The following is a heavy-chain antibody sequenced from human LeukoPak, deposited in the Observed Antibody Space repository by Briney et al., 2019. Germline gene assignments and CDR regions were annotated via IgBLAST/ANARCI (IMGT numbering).Heavy chain of an antibody. Sequence: SETLSLTCTVSGGPISSYYWSWVRQPPGKGLEWIGYIYYSGSTNYNPSLKSRVTISVDTSKNQFSLKLSSVTAADTAVYYCARGGARRWELLYWFDPWGQGTLVTVSS. D-gene: IGHD1-26*01. CDR2: IYYSGST. CDR3: ARGGARRWELLYWFDP. J-gene: IGHJ5*02. CDR1: GGPISSYY. V-gene: IGHV4-59*01.